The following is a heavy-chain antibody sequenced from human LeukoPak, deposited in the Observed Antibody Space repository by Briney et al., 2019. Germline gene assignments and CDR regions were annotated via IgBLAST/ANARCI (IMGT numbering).Heavy chain of an antibody. V-gene: IGHV1-46*01. J-gene: IGHJ2*01. CDR1: GYSFTSNY. D-gene: IGHD1-1*01. CDR2: IYPRDGST. CDR3: ARPLSETTTSLDFDL. Sequence: PVASVKVSCKASGYSFTSNYIHWVRQAPGQGLEWMGMIYPRDGSTSYAQKFQGRVTVTRDTSTSTVHMELSGLRSEDTAVYYCARPLSETTTSLDFDLWGRGTLVTVSS.